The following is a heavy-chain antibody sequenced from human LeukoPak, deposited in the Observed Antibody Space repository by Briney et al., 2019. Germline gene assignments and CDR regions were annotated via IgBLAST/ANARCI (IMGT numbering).Heavy chain of an antibody. J-gene: IGHJ3*02. V-gene: IGHV3-33*01. D-gene: IGHD5-18*01. Sequence: GGSLRLSCAASGFTFSSYGMHWVRQAPGKGLEWVAVIWYDGSDKYYADSVKGRFTISRDNSKNTLYLQMNSLRGEDTAVYYCARTNLFVDTAVNDVLDIWGQGTMVSVSS. CDR2: IWYDGSDK. CDR1: GFTFSSYG. CDR3: ARTNLFVDTAVNDVLDI.